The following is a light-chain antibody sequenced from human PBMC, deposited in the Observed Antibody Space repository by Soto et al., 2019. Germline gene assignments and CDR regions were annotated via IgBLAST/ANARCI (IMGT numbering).Light chain of an antibody. V-gene: IGLV2-8*01. Sequence: QSVLTQPPSASGSPGQSVTISCTGTSSDVGGYNYVSWYQQHPGKAPKLMIYEVSKRPSGVPDRFSGSNSGNTASLTVSGLQAEDEADYYCSSYAGSNIVVFGGGTQLTVL. CDR2: EVS. CDR1: SSDVGGYNY. CDR3: SSYAGSNIVV. J-gene: IGLJ2*01.